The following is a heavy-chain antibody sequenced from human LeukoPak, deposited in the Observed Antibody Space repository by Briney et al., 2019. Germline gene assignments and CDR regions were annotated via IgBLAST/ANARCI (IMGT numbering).Heavy chain of an antibody. Sequence: WASVRVSCRASGYTFNTYGINWVRQAPGHGLEWMGWINTDSGNTNYAQNLQGRVTMTRDTSTGTAYMELKSLTSDDTAVYYCARKGCTGDCYILDYWGQGALVTGSS. J-gene: IGHJ4*02. CDR3: ARKGCTGDCYILDY. CDR1: GYTFNTYG. CDR2: INTDSGNT. V-gene: IGHV1-18*01. D-gene: IGHD2-21*02.